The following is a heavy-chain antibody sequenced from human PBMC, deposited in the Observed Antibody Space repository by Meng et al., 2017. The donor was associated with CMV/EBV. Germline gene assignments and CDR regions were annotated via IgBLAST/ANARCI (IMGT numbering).Heavy chain of an antibody. CDR1: GGSFSGYY. Sequence: SQTLSLTCAVYGGSFSGYYWSWIRQPPGKGLEWIGEINHSGSTNYNPSLTSRVTISVDTSKNQFSLKLSSVTAADTAVYYCARALSIAARPGQFYYYGMDVWGQGTTVTVSS. V-gene: IGHV4-34*01. D-gene: IGHD6-6*01. J-gene: IGHJ6*02. CDR3: ARALSIAARPGQFYYYGMDV. CDR2: INHSGST.